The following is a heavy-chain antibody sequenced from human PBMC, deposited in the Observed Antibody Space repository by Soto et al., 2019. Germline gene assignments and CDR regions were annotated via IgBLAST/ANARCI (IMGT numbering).Heavy chain of an antibody. J-gene: IGHJ3*02. CDR2: ISYDGSNK. CDR1: GFTFSIYG. V-gene: IGHV3-30*03. CDR3: VRVGARFVWNVINDAFDI. Sequence: VQLVESGGGVVQPGGSLRLSCEVSGFTFSIYGVQWVRQAPGKGLECVAGISYDGSNKYYVDSVKGRFTISRDNSKRMLYLQMNSLRPEDTAVYYCVRVGARFVWNVINDAFDIWGLGTKVTVAS. D-gene: IGHD3-10*01.